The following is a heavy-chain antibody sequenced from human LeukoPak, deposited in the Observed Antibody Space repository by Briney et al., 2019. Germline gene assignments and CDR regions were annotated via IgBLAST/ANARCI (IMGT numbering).Heavy chain of an antibody. J-gene: IGHJ6*02. V-gene: IGHV3-23*01. CDR1: GFTFSSYA. Sequence: GGSLRLSCAASGFTFSSYAMSWVRQAPGKGLEWVSAISGSGGSTYYADSVKGRFTIPRDNSKNTLYLQMNSLRAEDTAVYYCAKDLSYSTTYYDILTGYKYGMDVWGQGTTVTVSS. CDR2: ISGSGGST. D-gene: IGHD3-9*01. CDR3: AKDLSYSTTYYDILTGYKYGMDV.